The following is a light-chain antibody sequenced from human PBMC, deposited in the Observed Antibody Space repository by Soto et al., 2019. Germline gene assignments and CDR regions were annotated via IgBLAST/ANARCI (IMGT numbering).Light chain of an antibody. Sequence: SYELTQPPSVSVSPGQTASITCSGDKLGDKYACWYQQKPGQSPVLVIYQDSKRPSGIPERFSGSNSGNTATLTISGTHAMDEADYYCQAWDSSTEVFGTWTKATVL. CDR1: KLGDKY. V-gene: IGLV3-1*01. J-gene: IGLJ1*01. CDR2: QDS. CDR3: QAWDSSTEV.